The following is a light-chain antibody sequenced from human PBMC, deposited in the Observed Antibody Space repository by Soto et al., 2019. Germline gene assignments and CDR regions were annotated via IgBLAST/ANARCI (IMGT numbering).Light chain of an antibody. V-gene: IGLV2-14*03. J-gene: IGLJ2*01. Sequence: QSALTQPASVSGSPRQSVTISCTGTSSDVGGHDSVSWYQQHPGTAPKLIIFDVTNRPSGVSSRFSGSKSGNTASLTISGLQTEDKSQYYCCSRASDNPLVFGGGTKVTVL. CDR3: CSRASDNPLV. CDR1: SSDVGGHDS. CDR2: DVT.